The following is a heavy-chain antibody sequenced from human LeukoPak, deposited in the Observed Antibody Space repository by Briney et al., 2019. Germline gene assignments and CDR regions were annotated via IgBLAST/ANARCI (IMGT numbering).Heavy chain of an antibody. Sequence: GASVTVSFKASGYTFTSYAMNWVRPAPGQGLEWMGWINTNTGNPTYSQGFTGRFVFSLDTSVSTAYLQISSLKAEDTAVYYCARVTVRDSSGWLAYWGQGALVTVSS. CDR3: ARVTVRDSSGWLAY. V-gene: IGHV7-4-1*02. CDR2: INTNTGNP. D-gene: IGHD6-19*01. J-gene: IGHJ4*02. CDR1: GYTFTSYA.